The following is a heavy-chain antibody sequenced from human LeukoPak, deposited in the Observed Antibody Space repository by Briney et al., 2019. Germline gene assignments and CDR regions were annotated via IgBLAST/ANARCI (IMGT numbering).Heavy chain of an antibody. Sequence: GGSLRLSCAASVVTLSTYGMYWVRQAPGKGLEWVSSITTRSTSIYYADSVKGRFTISRANAKNSLYLQMNSLRPEDTAVYYWASDGPSSGYYYGVRIFSYFDVWGQGTMVTVSS. CDR1: VVTLSTYG. CDR2: ITTRSTSI. CDR3: ASDGPSSGYYYGVRIFSYFDV. V-gene: IGHV3-21*01. J-gene: IGHJ3*01. D-gene: IGHD3-22*01.